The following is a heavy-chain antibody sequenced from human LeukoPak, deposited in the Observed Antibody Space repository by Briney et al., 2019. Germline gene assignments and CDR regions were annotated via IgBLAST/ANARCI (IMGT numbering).Heavy chain of an antibody. V-gene: IGHV1-18*01. D-gene: IGHD3-10*01. CDR3: ARDRSYYYGSGSYPATESIDY. CDR1: GYTFTSYG. J-gene: IGHJ4*02. Sequence: GASVKVSCKASGYTFTSYGISWVRQAPGQGLEWMGWISAYNGNTNYAQKLQGRVTMTTDTSTSTAYMELRSLRSEDTAVYYCARDRSYYYGSGSYPATESIDYWGQGTLVTVSS. CDR2: ISAYNGNT.